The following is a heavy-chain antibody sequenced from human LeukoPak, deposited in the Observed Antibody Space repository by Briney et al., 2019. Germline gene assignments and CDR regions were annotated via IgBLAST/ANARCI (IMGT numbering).Heavy chain of an antibody. CDR2: ISYDGSNK. D-gene: IGHD3-10*01. CDR3: AKDQSSGSYYIY. Sequence: GGSLRLSCAASGFTFSSYGMHWVRQAPGKGLEWVAVISYDGSNKYYADSVKGRFTISRDNSRNTLYLQMNSLRAEDTAVYYCAKDQSSGSYYIYWGQGTLVTVSS. J-gene: IGHJ4*02. V-gene: IGHV3-30*18. CDR1: GFTFSSYG.